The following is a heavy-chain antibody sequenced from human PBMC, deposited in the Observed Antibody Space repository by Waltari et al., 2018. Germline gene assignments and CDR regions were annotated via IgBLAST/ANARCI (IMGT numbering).Heavy chain of an antibody. J-gene: IGHJ4*02. D-gene: IGHD6-13*01. V-gene: IGHV3-21*01. Sequence: EVQLVESGGGMVKPGGSLRPSCAASGFTFSSYSMNWVRQAPGKGLEWVSSISSSSSYIYYADSVKGRFTISRDNAKNSLYLQMNSLRAEDTAVYYCARVGPIAAAAFDYWGQGTLVTVSS. CDR1: GFTFSSYS. CDR2: ISSSSSYI. CDR3: ARVGPIAAAAFDY.